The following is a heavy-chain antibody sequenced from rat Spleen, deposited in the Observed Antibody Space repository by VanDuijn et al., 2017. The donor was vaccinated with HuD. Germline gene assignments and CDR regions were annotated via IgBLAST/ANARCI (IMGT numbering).Heavy chain of an antibody. CDR2: IWNTGGT. CDR3: TIHPRY. J-gene: IGHJ2*01. CDR1: GFSLTSYN. V-gene: IGHV2-41*01. D-gene: IGHD3-1*01. Sequence: QVQLKESGPGLVQPSQTLSLTCTVAGFSLTSYNVHWVRQPPGKGLEWLGIIWNTGGTRYNSALKSRLSISKDTSKNQVFLKMNSLQTDDTGTYYCTIHPRYWGQGVMVTVSS.